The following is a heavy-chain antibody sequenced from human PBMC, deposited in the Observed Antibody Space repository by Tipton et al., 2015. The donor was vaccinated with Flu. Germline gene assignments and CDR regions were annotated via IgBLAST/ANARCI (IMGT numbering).Heavy chain of an antibody. Sequence: TLSLTCSVSDGSISSHYWSWVRHLPGKGLEWIGNVHYTGSSTSNPSLKGRVAMSVHTSNNQVSLKMSSVTAADTAVYFCARDRGDYFDRWGQGILVSVSS. CDR1: DGSISSHY. CDR2: VHYTGSS. CDR3: ARDRGDYFDR. D-gene: IGHD3-16*01. J-gene: IGHJ4*02. V-gene: IGHV4-59*11.